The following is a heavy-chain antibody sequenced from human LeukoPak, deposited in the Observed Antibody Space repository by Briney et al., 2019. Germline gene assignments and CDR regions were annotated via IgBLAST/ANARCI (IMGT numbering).Heavy chain of an antibody. V-gene: IGHV3-23*01. Sequence: GGSLRLSCAASGFTLSSYAMTWVRQAPGKGLQWVSTISVSGENTYYADSVKGRFTISRDISKSTLYLQMNSLRDEDTAPYYCAKYGSGTYYNGLHWGQGTLVTVSS. J-gene: IGHJ4*02. CDR1: GFTLSSYA. CDR3: AKYGSGTYYNGLH. CDR2: ISVSGENT. D-gene: IGHD3-10*01.